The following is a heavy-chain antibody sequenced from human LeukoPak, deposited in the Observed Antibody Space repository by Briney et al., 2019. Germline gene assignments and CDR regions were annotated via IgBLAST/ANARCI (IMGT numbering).Heavy chain of an antibody. Sequence: GGSLRLSCAASGFXFTRFNINWVRQAPGKGLELVSSIATSGTYIYYADSVKGRFTISRDNAKNSLYLQMNSLRAEGTAVYYCARPFYYDSNGGEGMDVWGQGTTVTVSS. J-gene: IGHJ6*02. CDR2: IATSGTYI. CDR1: GFXFTRFN. CDR3: ARPFYYDSNGGEGMDV. V-gene: IGHV3-21*06. D-gene: IGHD3-22*01.